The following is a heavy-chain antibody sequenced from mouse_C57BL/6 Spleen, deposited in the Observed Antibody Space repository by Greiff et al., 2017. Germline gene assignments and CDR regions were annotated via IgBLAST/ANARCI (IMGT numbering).Heavy chain of an antibody. D-gene: IGHD1-3*01. CDR3: ATSITTMPD. J-gene: IGHJ4*01. V-gene: IGHV1-9*01. Sequence: QVQLQQSGAELMRPGASVKLSCKASGYTFTGYCIDWVKQRPGHGLEWIGEIFPGSGNTNYNVKFKGKATLTADTSSNTAYLQLSSLTSEDSAIYYCATSITTMPDWGQGTSVTVSS. CDR1: GYTFTGYC. CDR2: IFPGSGNT.